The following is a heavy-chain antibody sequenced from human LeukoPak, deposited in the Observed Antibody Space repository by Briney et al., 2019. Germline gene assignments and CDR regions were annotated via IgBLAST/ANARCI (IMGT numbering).Heavy chain of an antibody. CDR3: AKDRRVGATRDDAFDI. J-gene: IGHJ3*02. CDR2: ISYDGSNK. V-gene: IGHV3-30*18. Sequence: GGSLRLSCAASGFTFSSYGMHWVRQAPGKGLEWVAVISYDGSNKYYTDSVKGRFTISRDNPKNTLYLQMNSLRAEDTAVYYCAKDRRVGATRDDAFDIWGQGTMVTVSS. D-gene: IGHD1-26*01. CDR1: GFTFSSYG.